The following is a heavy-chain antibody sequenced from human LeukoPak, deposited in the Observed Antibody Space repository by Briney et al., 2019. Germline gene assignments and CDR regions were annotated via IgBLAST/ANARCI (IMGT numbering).Heavy chain of an antibody. CDR3: ARMGGDSHFDY. Sequence: PSETLSLTCTVSGGSISSYYWSWIRQPPGKGLEWIGYIYTSGSTNYNPSLKSRVTISVDTSKNQFSLKLSSVTAADMAVYYCARMGGDSHFDYWGQGTLVTVSS. V-gene: IGHV4-4*09. CDR1: GGSISSYY. J-gene: IGHJ4*02. D-gene: IGHD1-26*01. CDR2: IYTSGST.